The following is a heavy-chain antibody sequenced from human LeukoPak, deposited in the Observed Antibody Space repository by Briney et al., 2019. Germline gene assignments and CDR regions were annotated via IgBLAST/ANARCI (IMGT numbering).Heavy chain of an antibody. CDR2: IYYSGST. D-gene: IGHD3-16*02. J-gene: IGHJ3*02. Sequence: SETLSLTCTVSGGSISSYYWSWIRQPPGKGLEWIGYIYYSGSTNYNRSLKSRVTISVDTSKNQFSLKLSSVTAADTAVYYCARGRYDYVWGSYRFDAFDIWGQGTMVTVSS. V-gene: IGHV4-59*01. CDR1: GGSISSYY. CDR3: ARGRYDYVWGSYRFDAFDI.